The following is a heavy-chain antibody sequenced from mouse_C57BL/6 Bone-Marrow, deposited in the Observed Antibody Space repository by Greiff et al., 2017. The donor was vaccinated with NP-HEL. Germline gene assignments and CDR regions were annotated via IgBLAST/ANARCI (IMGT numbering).Heavy chain of an antibody. V-gene: IGHV1-69*01. D-gene: IGHD2-4*01. CDR3: ARRVIRYWYFDV. CDR2: IDPSDSYT. CDR1: GYTFTSYW. Sequence: QVQLQQPGAELVMPGASVKLSCKASGYTFTSYWMHWVKQRPGLGLEWIGEIDPSDSYTNYNQKFKGKSTLTVDKSSSTAYMQLSSLTSEDSAVYYCARRVIRYWYFDVWGTGTTVTVSS. J-gene: IGHJ1*03.